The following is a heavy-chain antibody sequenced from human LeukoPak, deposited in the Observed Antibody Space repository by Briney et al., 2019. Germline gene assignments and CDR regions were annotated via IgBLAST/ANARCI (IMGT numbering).Heavy chain of an antibody. Sequence: GGSLRLSCAASGFTFRNYVIHWVRQAPGKGLEWVAVTSSDLNVKLYADSVKGRFTIPRDNSKNTLYLQMNSLRAEDTAVYYCAKDPRGGYSNGYSFDYWGQGTLVTVSS. CDR1: GFTFRNYV. D-gene: IGHD5-18*01. CDR2: TSSDLNVK. J-gene: IGHJ4*02. CDR3: AKDPRGGYSNGYSFDY. V-gene: IGHV3-30*18.